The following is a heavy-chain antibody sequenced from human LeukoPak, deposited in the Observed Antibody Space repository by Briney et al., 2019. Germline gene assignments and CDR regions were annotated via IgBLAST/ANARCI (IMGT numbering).Heavy chain of an antibody. CDR2: IYPGDSDT. CDR3: ARVPGIAVAGPFDY. Sequence: ESLKISCKGSGYSFTSYWIGCVRQMPAKGLEWMMIIYPGDSDTRYSPSFQGQVTISADKSISAGYLQWSSLKASDTAMYYCARVPGIAVAGPFDYWGQGTLVTVSS. D-gene: IGHD6-19*01. CDR1: GYSFTSYW. V-gene: IGHV5-51*01. J-gene: IGHJ4*02.